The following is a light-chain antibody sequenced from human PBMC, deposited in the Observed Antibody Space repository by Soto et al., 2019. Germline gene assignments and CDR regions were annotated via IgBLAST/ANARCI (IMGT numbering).Light chain of an antibody. V-gene: IGKV3-15*01. CDR2: GAS. J-gene: IGKJ4*01. CDR1: QSIRSN. Sequence: EIVMTQSPATLSVSPGERGTLSCRASQSIRSNVAWYQQRPGQAPRLLTFGASVRATGVPDRFSGSGSGTDFTLTINSLQSEDSAVYYCQNYNYWPPATFGGGTKVDIK. CDR3: QNYNYWPPAT.